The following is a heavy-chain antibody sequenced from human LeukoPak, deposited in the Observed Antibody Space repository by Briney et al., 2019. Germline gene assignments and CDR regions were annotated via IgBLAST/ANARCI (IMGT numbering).Heavy chain of an antibody. J-gene: IGHJ4*02. V-gene: IGHV3-74*01. CDR2: INSDGSST. D-gene: IGHD1-26*01. CDR1: GFTFSSYW. Sequence: PGGSLRLSCAASGFTFSSYWMHWVRQAPGKGLVWVSRINSDGSSTSYADSVKGRFTISRDNSKNTLYLQMNSLRVEDTAVYYCAKDASRERVGLYFEYWGQGTLVTVSS. CDR3: AKDASRERVGLYFEY.